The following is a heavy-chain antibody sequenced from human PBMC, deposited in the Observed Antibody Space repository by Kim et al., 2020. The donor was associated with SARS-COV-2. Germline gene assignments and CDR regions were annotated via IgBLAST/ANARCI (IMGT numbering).Heavy chain of an antibody. CDR1: GFTFSSYG. V-gene: IGHV3-30*18. D-gene: IGHD7-27*01. Sequence: GGSLRLSCAASGFTFSSYGMHWVRQAPGKGLEWVAVISYDGSNKYYADSVKGRFTISRDNSKNTLYLQMNGLRAEDTAVYYCAKDWDTGDEGNYWGQGTLVTVSS. CDR2: ISYDGSNK. CDR3: AKDWDTGDEGNY. J-gene: IGHJ4*02.